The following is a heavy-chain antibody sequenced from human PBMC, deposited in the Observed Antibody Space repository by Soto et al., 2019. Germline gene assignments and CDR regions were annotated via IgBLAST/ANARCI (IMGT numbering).Heavy chain of an antibody. Sequence: GGSLRLSCAASRFTFSRFGMHWVRQAPGKGLEWVALISYDGGNQYYGDSAGARVTITRDNSKNTVFLQMNSLGEEDTAVYYCAKEGCPDRICYVRDHWFDPCGQGAQVTVSS. CDR3: AKEGCPDRICYVRDHWFDP. CDR2: ISYDGGNQ. D-gene: IGHD3-10*02. J-gene: IGHJ5*02. V-gene: IGHV3-30*18. CDR1: RFTFSRFG.